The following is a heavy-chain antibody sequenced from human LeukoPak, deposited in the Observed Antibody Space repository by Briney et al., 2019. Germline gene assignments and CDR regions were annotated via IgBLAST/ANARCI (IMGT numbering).Heavy chain of an antibody. CDR2: ISSSGTTI. D-gene: IGHD6-13*01. CDR3: ARFVRIAAAGTEDY. Sequence: GGSLRLSCAASGFTFSNYEMHWVRQAPGKGLEWVSYISSSGTTIYYADSVKGRFTISRDNAKNSLYLQMNSLRAEDTAVYYCARFVRIAAAGTEDYWGQGTLVTVSS. V-gene: IGHV3-48*03. J-gene: IGHJ4*02. CDR1: GFTFSNYE.